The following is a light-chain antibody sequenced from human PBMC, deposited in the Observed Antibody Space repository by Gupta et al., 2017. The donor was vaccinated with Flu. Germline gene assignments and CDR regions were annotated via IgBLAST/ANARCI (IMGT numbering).Light chain of an antibody. CDR2: NND. V-gene: IGLV1-44*01. CDR3: AAWDDALKAYV. CDR1: GSNIGRNT. Sequence: QSMLPHPPSASPTPAHTVTFSCSGSGSNIGRNTVDWYQHHPGTAPRLLIYNNDQRPSGVPDRFSGSKSDTSASLATSGLQSDDEADYYCAAWDDALKAYVFGTGTKVTVL. J-gene: IGLJ1*01.